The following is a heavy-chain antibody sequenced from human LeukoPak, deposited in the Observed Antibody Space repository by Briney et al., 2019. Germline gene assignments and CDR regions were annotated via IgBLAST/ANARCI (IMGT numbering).Heavy chain of an antibody. CDR3: ARGTPQLLWFGELFAFDY. CDR1: GYTFTGYY. CDR2: INPNSGGT. D-gene: IGHD3-10*01. V-gene: IGHV1-2*02. Sequence: GASVKVSCKASGYTFTGYYMHWVRQAPGQGLEWMGWINPNSGGTNYAQKFQGRVTMTRDTSISTAYMELSRLRSDDTAVYYCARGTPQLLWFGELFAFDYWGQGTLVTVSS. J-gene: IGHJ4*02.